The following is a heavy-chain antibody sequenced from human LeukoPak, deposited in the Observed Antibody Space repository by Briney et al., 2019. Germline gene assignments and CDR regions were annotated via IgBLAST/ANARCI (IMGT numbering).Heavy chain of an antibody. CDR1: GFTFSSFS. J-gene: IGHJ4*02. CDR2: ISSDSSTI. D-gene: IGHD1-26*01. V-gene: IGHV3-48*01. CDR3: ATGHYATTPDY. Sequence: PGGSLRLSCAASGFTFSSFSMTWVRQAPGKGLEWISYISSDSSTIDYADPVKGRFTISRDNAQNSVYLQMISLRGEDTAVYYCATGHYATTPDYWGQGARVTVSS.